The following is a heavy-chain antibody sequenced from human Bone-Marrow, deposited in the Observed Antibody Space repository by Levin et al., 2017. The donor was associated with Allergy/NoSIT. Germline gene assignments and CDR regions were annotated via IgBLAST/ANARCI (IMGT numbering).Heavy chain of an antibody. Sequence: GGSLRLSCAASGFTFLSYTMAWVRQAPGKGLEWVSSISSSSRHIYYADSLKGRFTISRDNAKNSLYLQMSSLRVEDTAVYYCARGLRGMATLTGVHSWGQGTLVTVSS. CDR2: ISSSSRHI. CDR3: ARGLRGMATLTGVHS. J-gene: IGHJ4*02. CDR1: GFTFLSYT. D-gene: IGHD5-24*01. V-gene: IGHV3-21*01.